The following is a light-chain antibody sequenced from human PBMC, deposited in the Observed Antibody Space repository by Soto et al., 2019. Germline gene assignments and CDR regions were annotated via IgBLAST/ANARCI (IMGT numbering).Light chain of an antibody. Sequence: DIQMTQSPSSMSASVGDRVTITCQASQNINDYLNWYKQKPGRAPKLLIYDASNLEAGVPSRFRGSGSGTDFTFTIRRLQPEDIATYYCQQYENIPTVGQGTRLEIK. CDR1: QNINDY. V-gene: IGKV1-33*01. J-gene: IGKJ5*01. CDR3: QQYENIPT. CDR2: DAS.